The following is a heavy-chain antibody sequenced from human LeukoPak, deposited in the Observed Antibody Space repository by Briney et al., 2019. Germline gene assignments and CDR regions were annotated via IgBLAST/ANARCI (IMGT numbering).Heavy chain of an antibody. CDR2: INPNSGGT. CDR1: GYTFTGYY. V-gene: IGHV1-2*02. D-gene: IGHD5-24*01. CDR3: ARDDTPRWLHHTGDYYFDY. J-gene: IGHJ4*02. Sequence: GASVKVSCKASGYTFTGYYMHWVRQAPGQGLGWMGWINPNSGGTNYAQKFQGRVTITRDTSLSTAYMELSRLRSDDTAVYYCARDDTPRWLHHTGDYYFDYWGQGTLVTVSS.